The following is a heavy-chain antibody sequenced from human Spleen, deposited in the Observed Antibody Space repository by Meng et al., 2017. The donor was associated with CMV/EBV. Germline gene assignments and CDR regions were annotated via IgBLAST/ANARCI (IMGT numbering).Heavy chain of an antibody. V-gene: IGHV3-74*01. CDR1: GFTFSSYW. Sequence: GGSLRLSCAASGFTFSSYWMHWVRQAPGKGLVWVSRINNDGSSTTYADSVKGRFTISRDNAKNTLYLQMNSLRAEDTAVYYCARHPIVIVPAAMSSYYYGMDVWGQGTTVTVSS. CDR3: ARHPIVIVPAAMSSYYYGMDV. D-gene: IGHD2-2*01. CDR2: INNDGSST. J-gene: IGHJ6*02.